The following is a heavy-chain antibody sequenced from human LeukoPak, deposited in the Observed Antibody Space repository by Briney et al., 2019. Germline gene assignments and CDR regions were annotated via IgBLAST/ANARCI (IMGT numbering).Heavy chain of an antibody. J-gene: IGHJ4*02. D-gene: IGHD2-15*01. V-gene: IGHV3-23*01. CDR1: GFTFSSYA. CDR3: AKGKSDSCYSPIDY. CDR2: ISTGGGST. Sequence: PGGSLRLSCAASGFTFSSYAMSWVRQAPGKGLEWVSVISTGGGSTYYADSVKGRFTIPGDNSKNTLYLHMNSLRAEDTAVYYCAKGKSDSCYSPIDYWGQGTLVTVSS.